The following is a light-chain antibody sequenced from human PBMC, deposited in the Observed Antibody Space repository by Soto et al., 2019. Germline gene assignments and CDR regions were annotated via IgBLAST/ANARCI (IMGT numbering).Light chain of an antibody. CDR2: DAS. CDR3: QHRVNWPLT. Sequence: EVVLTQSPATLSLSPGERATLSCRASQTVSSYLLWYQQKPGQAPRLLIYDASNRASGTPARFSGSGSETDFTLTISSLEPEDFAVYYCQHRVNWPLTFGQGTRLEIK. J-gene: IGKJ5*01. V-gene: IGKV3-11*01. CDR1: QTVSSY.